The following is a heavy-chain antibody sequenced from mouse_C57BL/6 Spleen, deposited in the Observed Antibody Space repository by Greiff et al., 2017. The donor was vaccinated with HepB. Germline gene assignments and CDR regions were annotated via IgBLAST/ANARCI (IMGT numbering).Heavy chain of an antibody. CDR2: IYPGDGDT. Sequence: VQLQQSGPELVKPGASVKISCKASGYAFSSSWMNWVKQRPGKGLEWIGRIYPGDGDTNYNGKFKGKATLTADKSSSTAYMQLISLTSEDSAVYFCGRYSTTVVADWYFDVWGTGTTVTVSS. J-gene: IGHJ1*03. D-gene: IGHD1-1*01. CDR3: GRYSTTVVADWYFDV. V-gene: IGHV1-82*01. CDR1: GYAFSSSW.